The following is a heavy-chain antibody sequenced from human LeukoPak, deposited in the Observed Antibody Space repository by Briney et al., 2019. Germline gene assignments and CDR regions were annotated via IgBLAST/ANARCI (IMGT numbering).Heavy chain of an antibody. J-gene: IGHJ4*02. CDR2: INPSSGAT. V-gene: IGHV1-2*02. CDR1: GYPFTGYI. CDR3: ARGRRATVVIPDFYFDY. D-gene: IGHD4-23*01. Sequence: ASVKVSCKASGYPFTGYIMHWVRQTPGQGLEWMGWINPSSGATNYAQNFQDRVTMTRDTSISTAYMDLSRLRSDDTAVYYCARGRRATVVIPDFYFDYWGQGTLVTVSS.